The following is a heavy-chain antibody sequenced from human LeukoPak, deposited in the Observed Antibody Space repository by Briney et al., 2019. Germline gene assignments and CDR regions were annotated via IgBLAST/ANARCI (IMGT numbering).Heavy chain of an antibody. CDR3: TRLDY. CDR2: IYNDGST. CDR1: GFTVSTSY. V-gene: IGHV3-66*01. Sequence: GGSLRLSCAVSGFTVSTSYMTWVRQAPGKGLGWVSVIYNDGSTYYADSVKGRFTISRDISENTIYLQMNSLRAEDTAVYYCTRLDYWGQGTLLTVSS. J-gene: IGHJ4*02.